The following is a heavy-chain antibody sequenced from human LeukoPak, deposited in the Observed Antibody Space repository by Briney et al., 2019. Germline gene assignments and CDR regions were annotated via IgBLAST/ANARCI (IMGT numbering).Heavy chain of an antibody. D-gene: IGHD3-16*02. CDR3: ARDVSPLRLGELSLVY. CDR2: INSGSTYK. V-gene: IGHV3-21*01. J-gene: IGHJ4*02. Sequence: KAGGSLRLACAASGFIFNTYTMHWVRQAPGKGLEWVSSINSGSTYKYYADSVKGRFTISRDNAKNSLDLQMDSLRAEDTAIYYCARDVSPLRLGELSLVYWGQGTLVTVSS. CDR1: GFIFNTYT.